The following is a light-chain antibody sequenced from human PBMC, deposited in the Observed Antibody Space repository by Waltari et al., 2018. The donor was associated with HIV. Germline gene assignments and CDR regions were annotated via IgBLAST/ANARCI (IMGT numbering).Light chain of an antibody. CDR1: NIGSRS. CDR3: QVWDGDSNHVV. CDR2: YDI. Sequence: SYMLTQPPSVSVAPGETARITCEGDNIGSRSVQWYQQKAGQAPVLVIYYDIDRPPGIPEPISCSNSDNTATLTISRVEAGDEAGYYCQVWDGDSNHVVFGGGTKLTVL. J-gene: IGLJ2*01. V-gene: IGLV3-21*04.